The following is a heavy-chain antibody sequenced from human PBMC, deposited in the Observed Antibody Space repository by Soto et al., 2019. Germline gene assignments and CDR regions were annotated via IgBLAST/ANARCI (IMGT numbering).Heavy chain of an antibody. CDR1: GGSVSSSNW. CDR3: ARAGRGYCSGGSCYSGLHGMDV. Sequence: SETLSLTCAVSGGSVSSSNWWIWVRQPPGKGLEWIGEIYHSGSTNYNPSLKSRVTISVDKSKNQFSLKLSSVTAADTAVYYCARAGRGYCSGGSCYSGLHGMDVWGQGTTVTVSS. J-gene: IGHJ6*02. CDR2: IYHSGST. V-gene: IGHV4-4*02. D-gene: IGHD2-15*01.